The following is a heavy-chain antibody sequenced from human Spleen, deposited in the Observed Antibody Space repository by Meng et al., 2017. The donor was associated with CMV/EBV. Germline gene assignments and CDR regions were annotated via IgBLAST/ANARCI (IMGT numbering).Heavy chain of an antibody. CDR2: ISPSGINT. CDR1: GFTFSDYS. V-gene: IGHV3-23*01. Sequence: GESLKISCAASGFTFSDYSMNWVRQAPGKGLEWVSGISPSGINTYYADFVKGRFTLSRDNSKNTLYLHMNSLRAEDTAVYYCVKSVRNLWTADFWGQGSLVTVSS. CDR3: VKSVRNLWTADF. D-gene: IGHD3/OR15-3a*01. J-gene: IGHJ4*02.